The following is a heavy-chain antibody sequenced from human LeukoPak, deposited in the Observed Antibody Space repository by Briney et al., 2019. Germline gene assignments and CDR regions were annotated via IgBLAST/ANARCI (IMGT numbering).Heavy chain of an antibody. D-gene: IGHD6-19*01. CDR1: GFTFSSFA. Sequence: PGGSLRLSCAASGFTFSSFAMSWVRQAPGKGLDWASSISGSGAGTYYADSVKGRFTISRDNSKNTLYLQMNSLRAEDTAVYYCAKSIAVAFYSWGQGTLVTVSS. CDR3: AKSIAVAFYS. V-gene: IGHV3-23*01. J-gene: IGHJ4*02. CDR2: ISGSGAGT.